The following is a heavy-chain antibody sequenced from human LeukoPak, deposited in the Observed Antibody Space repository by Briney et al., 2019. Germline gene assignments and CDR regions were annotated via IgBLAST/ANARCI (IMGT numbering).Heavy chain of an antibody. Sequence: SETLSLTCTVSGYSISSGYYWGWIRQPPGKGLEWIGSIHHSGSTYYNPSLKRRVTISVDTSKNQCSLKLSSVTAADTAVYYWAREDWMATNQHYFNYWGQGTLVTVSS. CDR3: AREDWMATNQHYFNY. J-gene: IGHJ4*02. CDR2: IHHSGST. D-gene: IGHD5-24*01. CDR1: GYSISSGYY. V-gene: IGHV4-38-2*02.